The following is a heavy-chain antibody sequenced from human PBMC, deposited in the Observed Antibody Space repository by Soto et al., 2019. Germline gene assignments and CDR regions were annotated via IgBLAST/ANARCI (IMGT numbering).Heavy chain of an antibody. V-gene: IGHV4-31*03. J-gene: IGHJ6*02. CDR1: GGSISSGGYY. CDR3: ARDTPSGDYYYGTDV. CDR2: IYYSGSA. Sequence: SETLSLTCTVSGGSISSGGYYWSWIRQHPVKGLEWIGYIYYSGSAYYNPSLKSRVTISVDTSKNQFSLRLSSVTAEDTAVYYCARDTPSGDYYYGTDVWGQGTTVTVSS. D-gene: IGHD1-26*01.